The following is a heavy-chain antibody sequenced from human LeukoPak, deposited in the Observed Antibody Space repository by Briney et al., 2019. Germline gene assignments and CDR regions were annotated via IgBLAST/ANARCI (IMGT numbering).Heavy chain of an antibody. CDR1: GGTFSSYA. V-gene: IGHV1-69*04. Sequence: SVKVSCKASGGTFSSYAISWVRQAPGQGLEWMGRTIPILGIANYAQKFQGRVTITADKSTSTAYMELSSLRSEDTAVYYCARDAVEAAAGTGEDYWGQGTLVTVSS. J-gene: IGHJ4*02. CDR2: TIPILGIA. CDR3: ARDAVEAAAGTGEDY. D-gene: IGHD6-13*01.